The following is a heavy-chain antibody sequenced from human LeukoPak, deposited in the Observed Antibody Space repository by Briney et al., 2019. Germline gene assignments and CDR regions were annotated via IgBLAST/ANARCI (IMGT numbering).Heavy chain of an antibody. CDR3: AKVGGWNPASYGMDV. Sequence: GGPLRLSCAASGCTFSSYGMHWVRQAPGKGLEWVAVISYDGSNKYYADSVKGRFTISRDNSKNTLYLQMNSLRAEDTAVYYCAKVGGWNPASYGMDVWGQGTTVTVSS. D-gene: IGHD6-19*01. CDR1: GCTFSSYG. V-gene: IGHV3-30*18. CDR2: ISYDGSNK. J-gene: IGHJ6*02.